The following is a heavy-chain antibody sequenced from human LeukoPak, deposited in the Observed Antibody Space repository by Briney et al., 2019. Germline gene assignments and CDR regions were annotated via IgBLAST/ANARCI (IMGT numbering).Heavy chain of an antibody. V-gene: IGHV4-59*12. CDR1: GGSISSYY. Sequence: SETLSLTCTVSGGSISSYYWSWIRQPPGKGLEWIGYIYYSGSTNYNPSLKSRVTISVDTSKNQFSLKLNSVTAADTAVYYCARDLNEWYLDYWGQGILVTVSS. CDR3: ARDLNEWYLDY. D-gene: IGHD1-1*01. CDR2: IYYSGST. J-gene: IGHJ4*02.